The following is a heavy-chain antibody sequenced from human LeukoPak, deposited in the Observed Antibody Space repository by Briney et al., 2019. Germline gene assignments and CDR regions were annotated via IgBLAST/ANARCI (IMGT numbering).Heavy chain of an antibody. CDR3: ARDAYYGSGGYFDY. CDR2: ISYDGSNK. CDR1: GFTFSSYA. Sequence: GGSLRLSCAASGFTFSSYAMHWVRQAPGKGLEWVAVISYDGSNKYYADSVKGRFTISRDNSKNTLYLQMNSLRAEDTAVYYCARDAYYGSGGYFDYWGQGTLVTVSS. J-gene: IGHJ4*02. D-gene: IGHD3-10*01. V-gene: IGHV3-30*04.